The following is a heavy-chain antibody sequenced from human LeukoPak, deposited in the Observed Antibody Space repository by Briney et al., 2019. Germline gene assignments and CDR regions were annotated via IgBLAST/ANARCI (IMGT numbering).Heavy chain of an antibody. CDR1: GGSISSGNYY. Sequence: SETLSLTCTVSGGSISSGNYYWSWIRQPAGMGLEWFGRIYISGGTEYNPSLKSRVTISIDTSKNQFYLRLSSVTAADTAVYYCARVRRNSGNKYFDPWGQGTRVTVSS. CDR2: IYISGGT. J-gene: IGHJ5*02. CDR3: ARVRRNSGNKYFDP. D-gene: IGHD5-12*01. V-gene: IGHV4-61*02.